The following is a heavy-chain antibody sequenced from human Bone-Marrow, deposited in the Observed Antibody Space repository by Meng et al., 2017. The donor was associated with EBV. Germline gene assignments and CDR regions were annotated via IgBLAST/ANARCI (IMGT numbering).Heavy chain of an antibody. CDR1: GGTFSSYA. D-gene: IGHD1-26*01. J-gene: IGHJ5*02. CDR2: IIPIFGTA. CDR3: ARDCSGSYNNWFDP. Sequence: VLLVQAGAEVKKPGSSVKVSCQASGGTFSSYAISWVRQAPGQGLEWMGGIIPIFGTANYAQKFQGRVTITADESTSTAYMELSSLRSEDTAVYYCARDCSGSYNNWFDPWGQGTLVTVS. V-gene: IGHV1-69*01.